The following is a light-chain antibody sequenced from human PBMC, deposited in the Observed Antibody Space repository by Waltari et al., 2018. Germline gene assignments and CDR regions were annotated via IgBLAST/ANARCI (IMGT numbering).Light chain of an antibody. CDR1: SSDVGGSNY. J-gene: IGLJ3*02. CDR3: NSYTSTNTRV. V-gene: IGLV2-14*03. Sequence: QSALTQAASVSGSPGQPITISCTGTSSDVGGSNYVSWYQQHPGKAPKLMIYGVSNRPSGVSNRFSDSKSGNTASLTISGLQAEDEADYYCNSYTSTNTRVFGGGTKLTVL. CDR2: GVS.